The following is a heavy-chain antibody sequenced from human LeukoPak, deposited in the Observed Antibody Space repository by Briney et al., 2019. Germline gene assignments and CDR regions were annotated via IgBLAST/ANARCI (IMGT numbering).Heavy chain of an antibody. V-gene: IGHV3-9*01. CDR3: ARDEVGVGATHDY. CDR1: GFTFDDYA. D-gene: IGHD1-26*01. CDR2: ISWNSGSV. Sequence: GGSLRLSCAASGFTFDDYAMHWVRQAPGKGLEWVSGISWNSGSVGYADSVKGRFTISRDNAKNTLYLQMNSLRAEDTAVYYCARDEVGVGATHDYWGQGTLVTVSS. J-gene: IGHJ4*02.